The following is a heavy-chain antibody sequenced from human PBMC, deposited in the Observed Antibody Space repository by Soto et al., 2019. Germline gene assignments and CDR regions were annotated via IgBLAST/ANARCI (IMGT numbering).Heavy chain of an antibody. Sequence: EVQLVESGGGLVKPGGCLRLSCATSGFTFSNAWMNWVRQAPGKGLEWVGRIKSKTNGGTTDYAAPVKDRFTISRDDSKNTLYLQMNILKIEDTAVYYCTPDVIWCGEFQPASGQWGQGTLVTVSS. CDR3: TPDVIWCGEFQPASGQ. J-gene: IGHJ4*02. V-gene: IGHV3-15*07. D-gene: IGHD3-10*01. CDR1: GFTFSNAW. CDR2: IKSKTNGGTT.